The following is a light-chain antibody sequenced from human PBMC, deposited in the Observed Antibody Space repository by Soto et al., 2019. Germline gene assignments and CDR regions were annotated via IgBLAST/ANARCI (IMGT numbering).Light chain of an antibody. CDR2: EVS. J-gene: IGLJ1*01. V-gene: IGLV2-14*01. CDR3: SSYTSSSTLYV. CDR1: SSDVGGYNY. Sequence: LTQPASVSGSPGQSITIPCTGTSSDVGGYNYVSWYQQHPGKAPKLMIYEVSNRPSGVSNRFSGSKSGNTASLTISGLQAEDEADYYCSSYTSSSTLYVFGTGTKVTVL.